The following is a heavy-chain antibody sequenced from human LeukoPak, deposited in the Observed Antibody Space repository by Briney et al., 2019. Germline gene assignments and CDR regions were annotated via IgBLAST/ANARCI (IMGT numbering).Heavy chain of an antibody. CDR3: ARGRTYYYGSGSNDY. J-gene: IGHJ4*02. CDR2: INHSGST. Sequence: SETLSLTCTVSGGSISSYYWSWIRQPPGKGLEWIGEINHSGSTNYNPSLKSRVTISVDTSKNQFSLKLSSVTAADTAVYYCARGRTYYYGSGSNDYWGQGTLVTVSS. CDR1: GGSISSYY. V-gene: IGHV4-34*01. D-gene: IGHD3-10*01.